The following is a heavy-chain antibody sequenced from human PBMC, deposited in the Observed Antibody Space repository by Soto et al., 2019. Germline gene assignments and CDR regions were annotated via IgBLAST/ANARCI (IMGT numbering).Heavy chain of an antibody. CDR3: AMVDNYSPPTPQDV. CDR2: ISPYTGNT. V-gene: IGHV1-18*01. CDR1: GYIFVNYG. D-gene: IGHD4-4*01. J-gene: IGHJ6*01. Sequence: QVQLLQSGDEVKKPGASVKVSCKASGYIFVNYGIAWVRQAPGQGLEWMGWISPYTGNTHSASKVQGRLTMTTDTATSTAYMYLGSLTSDDAAVYYCAMVDNYSPPTPQDVWGQGTTVTVAS.